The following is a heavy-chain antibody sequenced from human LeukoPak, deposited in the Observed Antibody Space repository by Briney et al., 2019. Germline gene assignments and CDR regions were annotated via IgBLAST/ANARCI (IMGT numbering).Heavy chain of an antibody. D-gene: IGHD3-10*01. CDR3: ARDANFGYDAFDI. CDR1: GFTFIDYS. Sequence: GRSLRLSCAASGFTFIDYSMHWVRQAPGKGLEWVAVIWDDSSNKYYADSVKGRFTISRDNSENTLYLQVNSLRAEDTAVYYCARDANFGYDAFDIWGQGTMVTVSS. CDR2: IWDDSSNK. V-gene: IGHV3-33*01. J-gene: IGHJ3*02.